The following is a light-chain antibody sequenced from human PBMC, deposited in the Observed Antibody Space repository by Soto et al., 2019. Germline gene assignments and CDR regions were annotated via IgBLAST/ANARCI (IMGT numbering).Light chain of an antibody. V-gene: IGKV3-15*01. J-gene: IGKJ1*01. CDR2: GAS. CDR3: QQYNNCLT. CDR1: QSVDSN. Sequence: EILMTQSPATLSVSPGERATLSCRASQSVDSNLAWSQQKPGQAPSLLIYGASTRGTGISARLGGSGSGTEFTRTISSLQSEDFGVDYCQQYNNCLTCGQGTQVDI.